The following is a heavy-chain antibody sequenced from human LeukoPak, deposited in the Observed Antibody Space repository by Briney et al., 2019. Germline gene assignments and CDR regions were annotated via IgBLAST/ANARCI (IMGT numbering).Heavy chain of an antibody. D-gene: IGHD2-2*01. J-gene: IGHJ5*02. CDR2: ISYDGSNK. Sequence: GGSLRLSCAASGFTFSHYAMHWVRQAPGKGLEWVAVISYDGSNKYYADSVKGRFTISRDNSKNTLYLQMNSLRAEDTAVYYCAKDPSSSTSSIKRWFDPWGQGTLVTVSS. CDR3: AKDPSSSTSSIKRWFDP. V-gene: IGHV3-30*04. CDR1: GFTFSHYA.